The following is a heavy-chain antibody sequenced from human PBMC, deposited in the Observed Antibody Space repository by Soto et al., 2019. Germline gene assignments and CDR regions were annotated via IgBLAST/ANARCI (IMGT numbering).Heavy chain of an antibody. V-gene: IGHV4-59*11. J-gene: IGHJ4*02. D-gene: IGHD4-17*01. Sequence: SETLSLTCTVSGGSISNHYWSWIRQPPGKGLEWIGYIYYNGNTNYNPSLKSRVTMSVDTSKNQISLKLSSVTAADTAVYYCAREPLGYTRVTRDYWGQGTLVTVSS. CDR1: GGSISNHY. CDR3: AREPLGYTRVTRDY. CDR2: IYYNGNT.